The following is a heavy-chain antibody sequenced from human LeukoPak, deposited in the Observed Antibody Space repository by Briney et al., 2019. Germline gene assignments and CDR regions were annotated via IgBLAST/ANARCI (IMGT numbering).Heavy chain of an antibody. D-gene: IGHD2-21*02. Sequence: ASVKVSCKASGGTFSSYAISWVRQAPGQGLEWMGGIIPIFGTANYAQKFQGRVTITADESTSTAYMELSSLRSEDTAVYYCAREEREYCGGDCNDAFDIWGQGTMVTVSS. V-gene: IGHV1-69*13. CDR1: GGTFSSYA. CDR2: IIPIFGTA. J-gene: IGHJ3*02. CDR3: AREEREYCGGDCNDAFDI.